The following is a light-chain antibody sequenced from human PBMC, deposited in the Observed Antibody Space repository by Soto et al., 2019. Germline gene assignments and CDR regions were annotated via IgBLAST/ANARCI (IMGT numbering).Light chain of an antibody. CDR2: GAS. V-gene: IGKV3-15*01. J-gene: IGKJ1*01. CDR3: QQYNNWPQT. CDR1: QSVSSN. Sequence: EIVMTQSPATLSVSPGERATLSCRASQSVSSNLAWYQQKPGQAPRLFIYGASTRATGIPARFSGSGSGTEFTLTISSLQSEDFAVYYCQQYNNWPQTFGKGTKVEIK.